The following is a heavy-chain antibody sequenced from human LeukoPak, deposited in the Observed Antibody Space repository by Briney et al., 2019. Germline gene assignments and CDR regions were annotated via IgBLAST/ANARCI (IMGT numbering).Heavy chain of an antibody. Sequence: SVKVSCKASGGTFSSYAISWVRQAPGQGLEWMGRIIPILGIANYAQKFQGRVTITADKSTSTAYMELSSLRSEDTAVYYCARGSGTTHANYYYGMDVWGQGTTVTVSS. J-gene: IGHJ6*02. V-gene: IGHV1-69*04. CDR3: ARGSGTTHANYYYGMDV. D-gene: IGHD1/OR15-1a*01. CDR2: IIPILGIA. CDR1: GGTFSSYA.